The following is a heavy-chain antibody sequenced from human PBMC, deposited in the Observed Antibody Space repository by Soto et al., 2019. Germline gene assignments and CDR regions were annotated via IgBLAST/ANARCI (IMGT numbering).Heavy chain of an antibody. D-gene: IGHD3-3*01. Sequence: QVQLVQSGAEVKKPGASVKVSCKASGYTFTSYGIGWVRQAPGQGLEWMGWISAYNGNTNYAQKLQGRVTMTTDTSTSTAYMELRSLRSDDTAVYYCARDVVTIFGVVILPFDYWGQGTLVTVSS. CDR2: ISAYNGNT. CDR1: GYTFTSYG. J-gene: IGHJ4*02. CDR3: ARDVVTIFGVVILPFDY. V-gene: IGHV1-18*01.